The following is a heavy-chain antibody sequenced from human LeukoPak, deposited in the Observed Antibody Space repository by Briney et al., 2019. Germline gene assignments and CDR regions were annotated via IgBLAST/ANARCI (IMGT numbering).Heavy chain of an antibody. J-gene: IGHJ4*02. CDR1: GFTFSTYW. CDR3: ARDRLAVMDY. V-gene: IGHV3-74*01. Sequence: PAGGSLRLSCAASGFTFSTYWMHWVRQAPGKGLVWVSRINSDGSTTTYADSVKGRFTISRDNAKNTLFLQMNSLRAEDMAVYYCARDRLAVMDYWGQGTLVTVSS. D-gene: IGHD3-9*01. CDR2: INSDGSTT.